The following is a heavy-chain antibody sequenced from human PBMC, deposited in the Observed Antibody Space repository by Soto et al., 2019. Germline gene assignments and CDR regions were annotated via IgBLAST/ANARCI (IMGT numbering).Heavy chain of an antibody. CDR2: IYHSGST. V-gene: IGHV4-30-2*01. CDR3: ARDSGGPYGSGSYFGY. CDR1: GGSINSGGYS. Sequence: PSETLSLTCAVSGGSINSGGYSWSWIRQPPGKGLEWIGYIYHSGSTYYNPSLKSRVTISVDRSKNQFSLKLSSVTAADTAVYYCARDSGGPYGSGSYFGYWGQGTLVTVSS. J-gene: IGHJ4*02. D-gene: IGHD3-10*01.